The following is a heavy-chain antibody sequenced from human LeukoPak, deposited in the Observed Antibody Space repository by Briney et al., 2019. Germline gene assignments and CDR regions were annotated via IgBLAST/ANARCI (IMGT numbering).Heavy chain of an antibody. J-gene: IGHJ6*02. V-gene: IGHV4-59*12. CDR2: IYYSGST. Sequence: SETLSLTCTVSGGSIRSYYWSWIRQPPGKGLEWIGYIYYSGSTNYNPSLKSRVTISVDTSKNQFSLKLSSVTAADTAVYYCARGIAAAGYYYYGMDVWGQGTTVTVSS. CDR3: ARGIAAAGYYYYGMDV. CDR1: GGSIRSYY. D-gene: IGHD6-13*01.